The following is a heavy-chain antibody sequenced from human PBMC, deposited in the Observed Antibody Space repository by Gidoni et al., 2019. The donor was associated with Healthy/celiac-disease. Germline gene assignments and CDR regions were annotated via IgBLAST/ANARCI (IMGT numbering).Heavy chain of an antibody. Sequence: QVKLVESGGGGVQPGRSLRLSCAAAGMTCRSYAMHWVRQAPGKGLEWVAVISYDGSNKYYADSVKGRFTISRDNSKNTLYLQMNSLRAEDTAVYYCAREVLDTAMVRAFDIWGQGTMVTVSS. J-gene: IGHJ3*02. CDR2: ISYDGSNK. CDR1: GMTCRSYA. D-gene: IGHD5-18*01. CDR3: AREVLDTAMVRAFDI. V-gene: IGHV3-30-3*01.